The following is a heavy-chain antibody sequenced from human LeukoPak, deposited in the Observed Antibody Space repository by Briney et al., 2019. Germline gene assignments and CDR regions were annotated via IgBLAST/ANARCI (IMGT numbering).Heavy chain of an antibody. D-gene: IGHD1-26*01. Sequence: GGSLRLSCVASGFSFRDYAIHWVRQAPGKGLEYVSVIKRDGRITYYADSVKGRFTMSRDNSKNTVYLQMGSLRSEDMAVYYCTRDGGSFCDFDYWGQGALVTVSS. V-gene: IGHV3-64*02. CDR2: IKRDGRIT. CDR3: TRDGGSFCDFDY. CDR1: GFSFRDYA. J-gene: IGHJ4*02.